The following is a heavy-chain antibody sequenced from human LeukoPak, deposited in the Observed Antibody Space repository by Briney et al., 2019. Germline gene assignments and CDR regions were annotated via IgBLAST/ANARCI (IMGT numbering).Heavy chain of an antibody. CDR3: ASREWGYYYMDV. CDR2: ISSSSTYI. D-gene: IGHD1-26*01. V-gene: IGHV3-21*01. CDR1: GFTFSSYW. J-gene: IGHJ6*03. Sequence: GGSLRLSCAASGFTFSSYWMSWVRQAPGKGLEWVSSISSSSTYIYYADSVKGRFTISRDNAKNSLYLQMNSLRAEDTAVYYCASREWGYYYMDVWGKGTTVTVSS.